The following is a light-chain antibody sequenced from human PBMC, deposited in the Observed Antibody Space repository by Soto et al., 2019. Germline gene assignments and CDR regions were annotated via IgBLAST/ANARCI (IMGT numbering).Light chain of an antibody. CDR2: AAS. Sequence: DIQMTQSPSSLSASVGDRVTITCLASQSISSYLNWYQQKPGKAPKLLIYAASTLQSGVPSRFSGSGSGTDFTLTISSLQPEDFATYYCQQGNSFPLTFGGGTKVDIK. CDR3: QQGNSFPLT. V-gene: IGKV1-39*01. CDR1: QSISSY. J-gene: IGKJ4*01.